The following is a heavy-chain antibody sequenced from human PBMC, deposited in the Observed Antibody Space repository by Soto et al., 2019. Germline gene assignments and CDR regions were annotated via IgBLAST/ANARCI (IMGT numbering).Heavy chain of an antibody. CDR1: GYSFTSYW. V-gene: IGHV5-10-1*01. Sequence: GESLKISRNCSGYSFTSYWISLVRQMPWKGLEWMGRIDPSDSYTNYSPSFQGHVTISADKAISTAYLQWSSLKASDTAMYYCARGEGIAAEPMADWGQGTTVTVSS. J-gene: IGHJ6*02. CDR3: ARGEGIAAEPMAD. D-gene: IGHD6-25*01. CDR2: IDPSDSYT.